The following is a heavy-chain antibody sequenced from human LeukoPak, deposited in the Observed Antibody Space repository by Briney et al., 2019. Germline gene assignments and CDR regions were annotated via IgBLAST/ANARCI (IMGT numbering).Heavy chain of an antibody. CDR2: SSAYNGNT. V-gene: IGHV1-18*01. D-gene: IGHD3-22*01. J-gene: IGHJ4*02. CDR1: GYTFTSYG. Sequence: ASVKVSCKASGYTFTSYGISWVRQAPGQGLEWMGWSSAYNGNTNYAQKLQGRVTMTTDTSTSTAYMELRSLRSDDTAVYYCARDRYYYDSSGYYFDYWGQGTLVTVSS. CDR3: ARDRYYYDSSGYYFDY.